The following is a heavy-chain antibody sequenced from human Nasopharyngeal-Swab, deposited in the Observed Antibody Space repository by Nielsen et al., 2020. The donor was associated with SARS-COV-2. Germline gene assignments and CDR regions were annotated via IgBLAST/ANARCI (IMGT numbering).Heavy chain of an antibody. CDR1: GFSFSTYN. CDR2: ISGNSNYI. J-gene: IGHJ4*02. V-gene: IGHV3-21*01. CDR3: ASHYNDYIVPVAVDY. Sequence: GASLKISCTASGFSFSTYNMNWVRQAPGKGLEWVSSISGNSNYIYYADSVKGRFTISRDNARNSLYLQMDSLRAEDTAFYYCASHYNDYIVPVAVDYWGQGALVTVSS. D-gene: IGHD4-11*01.